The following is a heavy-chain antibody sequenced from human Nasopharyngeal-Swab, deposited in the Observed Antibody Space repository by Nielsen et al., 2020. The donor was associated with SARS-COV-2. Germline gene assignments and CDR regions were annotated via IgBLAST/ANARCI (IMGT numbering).Heavy chain of an antibody. Sequence: GESLKISCSASGFTFNTYAMHWVRQAPGKGLEYVSFVSSNGGSTDYADSVKGRFTISRDNPKNSLYLQMNSLRAEDTAVYYCARGRGGGYDPWGYYYYDMYVWGHGTTVTVSS. CDR1: GFTFNTYA. CDR2: VSSNGGST. J-gene: IGHJ6*02. V-gene: IGHV3-64*04. D-gene: IGHD5-12*01. CDR3: ARGRGGGYDPWGYYYYDMYV.